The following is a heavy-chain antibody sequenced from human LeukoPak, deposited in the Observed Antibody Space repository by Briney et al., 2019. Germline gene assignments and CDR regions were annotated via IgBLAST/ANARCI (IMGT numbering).Heavy chain of an antibody. CDR1: GGTFSSYA. CDR3: AGRFLEWLSPILYYYGMDV. D-gene: IGHD3-3*01. CDR2: IIPILGIA. V-gene: IGHV1-69*04. J-gene: IGHJ6*02. Sequence: ASVTVSCKASGGTFSSYAISWVRQAPGQGLEWMGRIIPILGIANYAQKFQGRVTITADKSTSTAYMELSSLRSEDTAVYYCAGRFLEWLSPILYYYGMDVWGQGTTVTVSS.